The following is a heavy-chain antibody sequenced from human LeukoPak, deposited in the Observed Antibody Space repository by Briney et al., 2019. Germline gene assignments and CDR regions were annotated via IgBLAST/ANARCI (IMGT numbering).Heavy chain of an antibody. CDR2: MNPNSGNT. CDR1: GYTFTSYD. Sequence: ASVKVSCNASGYTFTSYDINWVRQATGQGLEWMGWMNPNSGNTGYAQKFQGRVTITRNTSISTAYMELSSLRSEDTAVYYCARGPGYYYYMDVWGKGTTVTVSS. V-gene: IGHV1-8*03. J-gene: IGHJ6*03. CDR3: ARGPGYYYYMDV.